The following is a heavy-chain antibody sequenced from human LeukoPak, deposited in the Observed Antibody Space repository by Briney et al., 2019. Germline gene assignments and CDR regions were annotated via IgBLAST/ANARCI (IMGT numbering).Heavy chain of an antibody. J-gene: IGHJ4*02. Sequence: GRSLRLSCAASGFTFDDYAMHWVRQAPGKGLEWVSGISWNSGSIGYADSVKGRFTISRDNAKNSLYLQMNSLRAEDTALYYCAKDIRELGEFPDYWGQETLVTVSS. V-gene: IGHV3-9*01. CDR2: ISWNSGSI. D-gene: IGHD3-10*01. CDR3: AKDIRELGEFPDY. CDR1: GFTFDDYA.